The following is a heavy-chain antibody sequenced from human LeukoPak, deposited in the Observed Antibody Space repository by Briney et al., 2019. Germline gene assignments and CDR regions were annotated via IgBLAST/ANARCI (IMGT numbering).Heavy chain of an antibody. J-gene: IGHJ3*02. V-gene: IGHV4-59*01. CDR2: IYYSGTT. CDR1: GGSISSYY. CDR3: ARMDTTMDNAFDI. D-gene: IGHD5-18*01. Sequence: SETLSLTCTVSGGSISSYYWSWIRQPPGKGLEWIGYIYYSGTTTYNPSLKSRVTVSVDTSKNQLSLRLSSVAAADTAVYYCARMDTTMDNAFDIWGQGTMVTVSS.